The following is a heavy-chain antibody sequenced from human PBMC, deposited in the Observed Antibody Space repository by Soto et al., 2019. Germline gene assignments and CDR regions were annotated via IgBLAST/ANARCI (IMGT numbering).Heavy chain of an antibody. CDR2: INPNSGGT. Sequence: QVQLVQSGAEVKKPGASVKVSCKASGYTFTGCYMHWVRQAPGQGLEWMGWINPNSGGTNYAQKFQGRVTMTRDTSISTAYMELSRLRSDDTAVYYCARAQRYCSGGSCYSRPTGYFDYWGQGTLVTVSS. CDR1: GYTFTGCY. D-gene: IGHD2-15*01. V-gene: IGHV1-2*02. CDR3: ARAQRYCSGGSCYSRPTGYFDY. J-gene: IGHJ4*02.